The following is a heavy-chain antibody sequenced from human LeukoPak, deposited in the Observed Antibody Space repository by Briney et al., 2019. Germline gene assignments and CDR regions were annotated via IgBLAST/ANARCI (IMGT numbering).Heavy chain of an antibody. CDR3: ARRGAGYGGNPIDY. V-gene: IGHV3-48*03. CDR1: GFTFSSYE. J-gene: IGHJ4*02. D-gene: IGHD4-23*01. Sequence: PGGSLRLSCAASGFTFSSYEMNWVRQAPGKGLEWVSYISSSCSTIYYADSVKGRFTISRDNAKNSLYLQMNSLRAEDTAVYYCARRGAGYGGNPIDYWGQGTLVTVSS. CDR2: ISSSCSTI.